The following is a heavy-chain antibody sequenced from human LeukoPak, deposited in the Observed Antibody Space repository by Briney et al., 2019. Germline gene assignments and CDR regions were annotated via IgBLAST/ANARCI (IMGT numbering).Heavy chain of an antibody. CDR3: ARDPGGDSSGYHYPNWFDP. V-gene: IGHV3-21*01. J-gene: IGHJ5*02. Sequence: GGSLRLSCAVSGFTFSSYSMNWVRQAPGKGLEWVSSISSSSSYIYYADSGEGRVTISRDNAKNSLYLQMNSLRAEDTAVYYCARDPGGDSSGYHYPNWFDPWGQGTLVTVSS. CDR1: GFTFSSYS. D-gene: IGHD3-22*01. CDR2: ISSSSSYI.